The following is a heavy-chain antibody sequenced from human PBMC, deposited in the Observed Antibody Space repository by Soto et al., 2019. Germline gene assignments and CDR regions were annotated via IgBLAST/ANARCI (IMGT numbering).Heavy chain of an antibody. CDR1: GGSFSGHY. D-gene: IGHD3-22*01. CDR2: INHSGST. CDR3: ARCITLMGAVQGDAPGKDCFDS. J-gene: IGHJ4*02. V-gene: IGHV4-34*01. Sequence: SETLSLTCAVYGGSFSGHYWSWIRQPPGEGLEWIGGINHSGSTNQNPSLKTRVTISVDTSKNQFSLRLRSISAADTAVYYCARCITLMGAVQGDAPGKDCFDSWGRGTLVTVSS.